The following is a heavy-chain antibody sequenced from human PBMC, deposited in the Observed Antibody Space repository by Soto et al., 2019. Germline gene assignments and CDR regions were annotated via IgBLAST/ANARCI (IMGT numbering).Heavy chain of an antibody. J-gene: IGHJ4*02. V-gene: IGHV4-39*01. CDR3: ARHVVRTMVRGVIPYFDY. CDR2: IYYSGST. CDR1: GGSISSSSYY. Sequence: SETLSLTCTVSGGSISSSSYYWGWIRQPPGKGLEWIGSIYYSGSTYYNPSLKSRVTISVDTSKNQFSLKLSSVTAADTAVYYCARHVVRTMVRGVIPYFDYWGQGTLVTVSS. D-gene: IGHD3-10*01.